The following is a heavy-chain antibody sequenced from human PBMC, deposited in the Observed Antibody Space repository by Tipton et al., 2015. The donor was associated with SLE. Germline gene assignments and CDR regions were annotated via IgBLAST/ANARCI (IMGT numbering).Heavy chain of an antibody. V-gene: IGHV3-66*01. CDR2: ILASGRT. CDR3: AKERIVTSCCSFQY. J-gene: IGHJ4*02. Sequence: SLRLSCAASGFTVSSNSMTWVRQAPGKGLEWVSVILASGRTYYADSVKGRFIISRDNSQNTLFLQMNNLTTEDTAVYYCAKERIVTSCCSFQYWGQGTLVTVSS. D-gene: IGHD2-2*01. CDR1: GFTVSSNS.